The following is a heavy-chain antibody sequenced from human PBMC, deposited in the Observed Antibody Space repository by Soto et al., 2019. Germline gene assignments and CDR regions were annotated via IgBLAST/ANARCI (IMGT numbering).Heavy chain of an antibody. V-gene: IGHV1-69*13. J-gene: IGHJ4*02. Sequence: RASVKVSCKASGGTFSSYAISWVRQAPGQGLEWMGGIIPIFGTANYAQKFQGRVTITADESTSTAYMELSALRSEDTAVYYCARDVGYCSAGSCYAGFDYWGQGTLVTVSS. D-gene: IGHD2-15*01. CDR2: IIPIFGTA. CDR3: ARDVGYCSAGSCYAGFDY. CDR1: GGTFSSYA.